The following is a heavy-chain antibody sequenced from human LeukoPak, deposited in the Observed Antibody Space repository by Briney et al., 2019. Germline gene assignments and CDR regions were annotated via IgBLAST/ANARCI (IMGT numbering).Heavy chain of an antibody. Sequence: SVKVSCKASGGTFSSYAISWVRQAPGQGLEWMGGIIPILGTANYAQKFQGRVTITADESTSTAYMELSSLRSEDTAVYYCARDTGSLYYASRGVYYYYYMDVWGKGTTVTISS. CDR2: IIPILGTA. D-gene: IGHD3-10*01. V-gene: IGHV1-69*01. J-gene: IGHJ6*03. CDR1: GGTFSSYA. CDR3: ARDTGSLYYASRGVYYYYYMDV.